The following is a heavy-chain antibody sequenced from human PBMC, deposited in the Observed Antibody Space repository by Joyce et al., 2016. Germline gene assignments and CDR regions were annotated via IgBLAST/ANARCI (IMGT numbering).Heavy chain of an antibody. CDR2: IKEGGSEK. Sequence: EVQLVESGGTLVQPGESLRLSCAASGFSFSTYWMTWVRQAPGKGLGWVANIKEGGSEKNYVDSVKGRLTISRDNAKTSLYLHISSLRGDDTAVYNCAREYWGPREWGEGGLVTVSS. CDR1: GFSFSTYW. D-gene: IGHD7-27*01. CDR3: AREYWGPRE. J-gene: IGHJ4*02. V-gene: IGHV3-7*01.